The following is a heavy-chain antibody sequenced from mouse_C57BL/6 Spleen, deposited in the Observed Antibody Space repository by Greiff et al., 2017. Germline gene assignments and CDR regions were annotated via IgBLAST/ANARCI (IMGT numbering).Heavy chain of an antibody. J-gene: IGHJ2*01. CDR3: ARGWYYFDY. V-gene: IGHV5-16*01. CDR1: GFTFSDYY. Sequence: EVKVVESEGGLVQPGSSMKLSCTASGFTFSDYYMAWVRQVPEKGLEWVANINYDGSSTYYLDSLKSRFIISRDNAKNILYLQMSSLKSEDTATYYCARGWYYFDYWGQGTTLTVSS. CDR2: INYDGSST. D-gene: IGHD3-3*01.